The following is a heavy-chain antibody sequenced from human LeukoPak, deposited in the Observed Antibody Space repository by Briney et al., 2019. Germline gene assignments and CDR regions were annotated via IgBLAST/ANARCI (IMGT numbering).Heavy chain of an antibody. V-gene: IGHV1-2*02. Sequence: ASVKVSCKASGYTFTSYAMHWVRQALGQGLEWMGWITPSGGTNYPQKFQSRVAITRDTSITTAYMDLSRLTSDDTAVYYCARDRYGDGFAHFDYWGQGALVTVSS. D-gene: IGHD5-24*01. CDR3: ARDRYGDGFAHFDY. CDR1: GYTFTSYA. J-gene: IGHJ4*02. CDR2: ITPSGGT.